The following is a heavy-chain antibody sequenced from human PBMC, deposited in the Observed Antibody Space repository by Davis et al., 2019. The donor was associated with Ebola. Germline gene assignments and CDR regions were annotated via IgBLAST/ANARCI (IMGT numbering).Heavy chain of an antibody. V-gene: IGHV1-2*02. J-gene: IGHJ6*03. CDR3: ARDKAARPYYYYYMDV. CDR2: INPNSGGT. D-gene: IGHD6-6*01. CDR1: GYTFTGYY. Sequence: ASVKVSCKASGYTFTGYYMHWVRQAPGQGLEWMGWINPNSGGTNYAQKFQGRVTVTRDTSISTAYMELSRLRSDDTAVYYCARDKAARPYYYYYMDVWGKGTTVTVSS.